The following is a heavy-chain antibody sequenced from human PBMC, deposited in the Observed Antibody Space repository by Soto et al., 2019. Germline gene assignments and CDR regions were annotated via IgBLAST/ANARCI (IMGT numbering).Heavy chain of an antibody. CDR2: ISSSSSTI. J-gene: IGHJ4*02. Sequence: GGSLRLSCAASGFTFSSYSMNWVRQAPGKGLEWVSYISSSSSTIYYADSVKGRFTISRDNAKNSLYLQMNSLRDEDTAVCYCAATYYYDSSGYYKGNYWGQGTLVTVSS. V-gene: IGHV3-48*02. CDR1: GFTFSSYS. CDR3: AATYYYDSSGYYKGNY. D-gene: IGHD3-22*01.